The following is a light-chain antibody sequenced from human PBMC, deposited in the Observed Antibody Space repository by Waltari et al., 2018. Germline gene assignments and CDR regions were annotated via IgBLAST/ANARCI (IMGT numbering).Light chain of an antibody. CDR2: WVS. J-gene: IGKJ1*01. Sequence: DIVMTQSPEFLAVPLGERATINCKSSQSVLYSSNNKNYLAWYQQKPGQPPKLLIHWVSNRESGVPDRFSGSGSGTDFTLTISSLQAEDVAVYYCQQYYAVRRTFGQGTKVEV. V-gene: IGKV4-1*01. CDR1: QSVLYSSNNKNY. CDR3: QQYYAVRRT.